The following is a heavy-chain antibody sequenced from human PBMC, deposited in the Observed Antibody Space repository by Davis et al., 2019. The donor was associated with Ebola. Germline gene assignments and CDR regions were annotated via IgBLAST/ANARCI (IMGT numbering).Heavy chain of an antibody. D-gene: IGHD6-6*01. Sequence: SETLSLTCTVSGYSISSGYYWGWIRQPPGKGLEWIGEINHSGSTNYNPSLKSRVTISVDTSKNQFSLKLSSVTAADTAVYYCARGRARHPYWGQGTLVTVSS. CDR2: INHSGST. J-gene: IGHJ4*02. CDR1: GYSISSGYY. CDR3: ARGRARHPY. V-gene: IGHV4-38-2*02.